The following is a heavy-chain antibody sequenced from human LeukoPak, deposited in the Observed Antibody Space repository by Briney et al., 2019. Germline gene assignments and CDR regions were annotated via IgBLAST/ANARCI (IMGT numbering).Heavy chain of an antibody. CDR2: IYYSGST. CDR1: GGSISSGGYY. J-gene: IGHJ4*02. D-gene: IGHD4-17*01. CDR3: ARVGGPMTTVTTVDY. Sequence: PSQTLSLTCTVSGGSISSGGYYWSWIRQHPGKGLERIGYIYYSGSTYYIPSLKSRVTISVDTSKNQFSLKLSSVTAADTVVYYCARVGGPMTTVTTVDYWGQGTLVTVSS. V-gene: IGHV4-31*03.